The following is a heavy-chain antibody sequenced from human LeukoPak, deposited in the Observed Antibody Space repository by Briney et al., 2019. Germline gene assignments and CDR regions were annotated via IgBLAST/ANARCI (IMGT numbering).Heavy chain of an antibody. Sequence: GGSLRLSCAASGFTFSSYAMHWVRQAPGKGLEYVSAISSNGGSTYYANSVKGRFTISRDNSKNTMYLQMGSLRVEDMAVYYCARVDAVAGNKYFQHWGQGTLVTVSS. CDR3: ARVDAVAGNKYFQH. CDR2: ISSNGGST. CDR1: GFTFSSYA. V-gene: IGHV3-64*01. D-gene: IGHD6-19*01. J-gene: IGHJ1*01.